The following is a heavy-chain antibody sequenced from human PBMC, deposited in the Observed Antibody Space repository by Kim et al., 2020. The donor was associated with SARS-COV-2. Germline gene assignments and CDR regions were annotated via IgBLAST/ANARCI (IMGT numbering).Heavy chain of an antibody. J-gene: IGHJ2*01. Sequence: SETLSLTCTVSGYSISGSSYSWGWLRQSPGRGLEWIATITDSGNRFYTSSLKSRVTISVDTSKNQFSLNLTSVIASDTAVYFCGRLLGFCSGANCFGYF. CDR3: GRLLGFCSGANCFGYF. V-gene: IGHV4-39*01. CDR1: GYSISGSSYS. D-gene: IGHD2-15*01. CDR2: ITDSGNR.